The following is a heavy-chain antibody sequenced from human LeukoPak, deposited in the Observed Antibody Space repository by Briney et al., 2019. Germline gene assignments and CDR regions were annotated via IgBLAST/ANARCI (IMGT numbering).Heavy chain of an antibody. D-gene: IGHD3-3*02. J-gene: IGHJ4*02. CDR1: GGSFSGYY. CDR2: INHSGST. V-gene: IGHV4-34*01. CDR3: ARSERPHFWSGYSGPFDY. Sequence: SETLSLTCAVYGGSFSGYYWSWIRQPPGKGLEWIGEINHSGSTNYNPSLKSRVTISVDTSKNQFSLKLSSVTAADTAVYYCARSERPHFWSGYSGPFDYWGQGTLVTVSS.